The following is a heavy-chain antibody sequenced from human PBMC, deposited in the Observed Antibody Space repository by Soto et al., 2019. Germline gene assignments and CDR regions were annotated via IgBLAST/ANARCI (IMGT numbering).Heavy chain of an antibody. D-gene: IGHD3-10*01. Sequence: SETLSLTCTVSGGSISSYYWSWIRQPPGKGLEWIGYIYYSGSTNYNPSLKSRVTISVDASKNQFSLKLSSVTAADTAVYYCARHVWYYGSGSSGAWYDPWGQGTLVTVSS. CDR2: IYYSGST. V-gene: IGHV4-59*08. CDR3: ARHVWYYGSGSSGAWYDP. CDR1: GGSISSYY. J-gene: IGHJ5*02.